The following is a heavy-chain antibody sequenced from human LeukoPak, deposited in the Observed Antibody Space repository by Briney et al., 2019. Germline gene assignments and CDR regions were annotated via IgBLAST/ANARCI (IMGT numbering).Heavy chain of an antibody. V-gene: IGHV1-46*01. Sequence: GASVKVSCKASGYTFTSYDINWVRQATGQGLEWMGIINPSGGSTSYAQKFQGRVTMTRDMSTSTVYMELSSLRSEDTAVYYGAREYSYGYIYWGQGTLVSVSS. D-gene: IGHD5-18*01. J-gene: IGHJ4*02. CDR2: INPSGGST. CDR3: AREYSYGYIY. CDR1: GYTFTSYD.